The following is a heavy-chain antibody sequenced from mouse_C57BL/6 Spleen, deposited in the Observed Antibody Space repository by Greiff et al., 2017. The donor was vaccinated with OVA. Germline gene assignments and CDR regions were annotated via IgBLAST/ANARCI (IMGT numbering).Heavy chain of an antibody. Sequence: QVQLKESGAELVKPGASVKISCKASGYAFSSYWMNWVKQRPGKGLEWIGQIYPGDGDTNYNGKFKGKATLTADKSSSTAYMQLSSLTSEDSAVYFCARSGLITTVVAPFGYWGQGTTLTVSS. CDR3: ARSGLITTVVAPFGY. V-gene: IGHV1-80*01. CDR2: IYPGDGDT. D-gene: IGHD1-1*01. J-gene: IGHJ2*01. CDR1: GYAFSSYW.